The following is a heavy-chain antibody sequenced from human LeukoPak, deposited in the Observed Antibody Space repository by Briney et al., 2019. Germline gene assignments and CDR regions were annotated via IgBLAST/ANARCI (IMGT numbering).Heavy chain of an antibody. Sequence: ASVKVSCKASGYTFTSYDINWVRQATGQGLEWMGWMNPNSGNTGYAQKFQGRVTMTRNTSISTAYMELSSLRSEGTAVYYCARVRPSRYCTNGVCSYNWFDPWGQGTLVTVSS. CDR2: MNPNSGNT. D-gene: IGHD2-8*01. J-gene: IGHJ5*02. V-gene: IGHV1-8*01. CDR3: ARVRPSRYCTNGVCSYNWFDP. CDR1: GYTFTSYD.